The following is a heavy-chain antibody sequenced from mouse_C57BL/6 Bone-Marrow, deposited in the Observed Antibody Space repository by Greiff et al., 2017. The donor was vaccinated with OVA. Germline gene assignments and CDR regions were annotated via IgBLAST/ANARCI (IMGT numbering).Heavy chain of an antibody. CDR1: GFNIKDYY. V-gene: IGHV14-2*01. CDR3: AFMVTRGVRYFDV. J-gene: IGHJ1*03. D-gene: IGHD2-2*01. CDR2: IDPEDGET. Sequence: EVQLQQSGAELVKPGASVKLSCTASGFNIKDYYMHWVKQRTEQGLEWIGRIDPEDGETKYAPKFQGKATITADTSSNTAYLQLSSLTSEDTAVYYCAFMVTRGVRYFDVWGTGTTVTVSS.